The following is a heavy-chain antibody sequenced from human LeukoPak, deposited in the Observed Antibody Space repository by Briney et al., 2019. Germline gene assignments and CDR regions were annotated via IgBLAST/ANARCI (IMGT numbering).Heavy chain of an antibody. CDR1: GGSISSGDYY. V-gene: IGHV4-31*03. Sequence: SETLSFTCTVSGGSISSGDYYWSWIRQPPGKRLEWFGYTFYSGSTYYNPSLKSRFTISVDTSKNQFYLKLSSVTAADTAVYYCARVLGGSGFITWFDPWGQGTLVTVSS. CDR2: TFYSGST. D-gene: IGHD3-10*01. CDR3: ARVLGGSGFITWFDP. J-gene: IGHJ5*02.